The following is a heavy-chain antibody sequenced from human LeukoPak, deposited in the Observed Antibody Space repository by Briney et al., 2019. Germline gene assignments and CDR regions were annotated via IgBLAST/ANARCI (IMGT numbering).Heavy chain of an antibody. J-gene: IGHJ4*02. CDR1: SGYLGSHY. Sequence: PSETLSLTCTVSSGYLGSHYWTWIRQPPGKGLGWIGYIYDSGSTYYHPSLKSRVTISVDTSKNQFSLRLSSATAADTAVYYCARGGVLKSVDYWGQGTLVTVSS. D-gene: IGHD3-16*01. CDR3: ARGGVLKSVDY. CDR2: IYDSGST. V-gene: IGHV4-59*11.